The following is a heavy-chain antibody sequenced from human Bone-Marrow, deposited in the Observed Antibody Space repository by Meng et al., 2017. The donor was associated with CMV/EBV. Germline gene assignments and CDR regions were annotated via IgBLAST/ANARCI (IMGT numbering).Heavy chain of an antibody. CDR1: GYTFTDYY. J-gene: IGHJ5*02. CDR3: ARDRGTYCFDP. D-gene: IGHD1-26*01. V-gene: IGHV1-2*02. CDR2: INPNSGGT. Sequence: ASVKVSYKASGYTFTDYYMHWVRQAPGQGLEWMGWINPNSGGTNYAQKFQGRVTMTRDTSISTAYVELSRLRSEDTAVYYCARDRGTYCFDPWGQGTLVTVSS.